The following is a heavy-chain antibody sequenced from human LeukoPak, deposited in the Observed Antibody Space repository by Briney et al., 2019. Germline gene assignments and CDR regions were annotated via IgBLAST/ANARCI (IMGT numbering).Heavy chain of an antibody. CDR3: VKSGGYATAIRSFDL. CDR1: GFTFSSYS. D-gene: IGHD3-22*01. Sequence: GGSLRLSCAASGFTFSSYSMNWVRQAPGKGLEWVSYISSSSSTIYYADSAKGRFTVSRDNAKNSLYLQMDSLRTEDTALYYCVKSGGYATAIRSFDLWGCGTLVTVSS. J-gene: IGHJ2*01. V-gene: IGHV3-48*04. CDR2: ISSSSSTI.